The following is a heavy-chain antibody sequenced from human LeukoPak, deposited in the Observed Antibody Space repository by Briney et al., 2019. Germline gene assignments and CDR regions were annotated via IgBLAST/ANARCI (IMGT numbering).Heavy chain of an antibody. CDR2: IQQDGSVK. CDR3: ARVVRWSDYFDY. Sequence: GGSLRLSCAASGFTFSSYAMSWVRQAPGKGLEWVAIIQQDGSVKYYVDSVKGRFTISRDNAKNSLYLQMNSLRVEDTAVYYCARVVRWSDYFDYWGQGTLVTVSS. V-gene: IGHV3-7*01. D-gene: IGHD4-23*01. CDR1: GFTFSSYA. J-gene: IGHJ4*02.